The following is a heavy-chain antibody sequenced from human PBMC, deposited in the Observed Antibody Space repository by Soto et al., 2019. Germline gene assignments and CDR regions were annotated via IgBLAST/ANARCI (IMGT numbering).Heavy chain of an antibody. CDR1: GFSLRTSGVS. V-gene: IGHV2-5*01. J-gene: IGHJ4*02. Sequence: QITLKESGPTLVKPTQPLTLTCSFSGFSLRTSGVSVGWIRQPPGKALEWLAFIYWNDDKRYSPSLQSRLTLTEDNSKKEVVLTMTNMDPLDTGTYYCAYRVCSRGSFDYWGQGTLVTVSS. CDR3: AYRVCSRGSFDY. D-gene: IGHD2-15*01. CDR2: IYWNDDK.